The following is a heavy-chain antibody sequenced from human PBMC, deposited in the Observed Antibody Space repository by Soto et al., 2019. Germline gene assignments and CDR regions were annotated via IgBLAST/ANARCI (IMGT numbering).Heavy chain of an antibody. V-gene: IGHV1-69*13. J-gene: IGHJ4*02. D-gene: IGHD4-4*01. CDR3: ARDPTTVTTGPPDY. CDR2: IIPIFGTA. CDR1: GGTFSSYA. Sequence: SVKVSWKASGGTFSSYAISWVRQAPGQGLEWMGGIIPIFGTANYAQKFQGRVTITADESTSTAYMELSSLRSEDTAVYYCARDPTTVTTGPPDYRGQGTLVTVSS.